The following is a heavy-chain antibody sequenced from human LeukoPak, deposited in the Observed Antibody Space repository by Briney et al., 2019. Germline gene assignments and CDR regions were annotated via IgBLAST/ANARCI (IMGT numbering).Heavy chain of an antibody. CDR2: ISSDGRTT. D-gene: IGHD3-16*01. J-gene: IGHJ4*02. CDR1: GFSFNTFW. Sequence: PGGSLRLSCVASGFSFNTFWMHWVRQVPGKGLVWVSRISSDGRTTIYADSVKGRFTISRDNSKNTLYLQMNSLRAEDTALYYCATGEYYFDFWGQGTLVTVSS. V-gene: IGHV3-74*01. CDR3: ATGEYYFDF.